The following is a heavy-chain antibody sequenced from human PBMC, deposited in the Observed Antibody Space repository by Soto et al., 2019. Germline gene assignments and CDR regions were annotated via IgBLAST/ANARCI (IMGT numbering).Heavy chain of an antibody. CDR2: ISGSGGST. CDR3: ANYGGRRVYWYFDL. CDR1: GFTFSSYA. Sequence: GGSLRLSCAASGFTFSSYAMSWVRQAPGKGLEWVSAISGSGGSTYYADSVKGRFTISRDNSKNTLYLQMNSLRAEDTAVYYCANYGGRRVYWYFDLWGRGTLVTVSS. V-gene: IGHV3-23*01. J-gene: IGHJ2*01. D-gene: IGHD4-17*01.